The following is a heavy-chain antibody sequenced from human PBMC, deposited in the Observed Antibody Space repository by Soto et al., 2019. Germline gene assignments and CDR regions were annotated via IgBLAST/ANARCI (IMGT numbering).Heavy chain of an antibody. CDR2: ISVSGDTT. V-gene: IGHV3-23*01. Sequence: EVQLLESGGGLVQSGGSLRLSCAASGFTFSSFAMNWVRQAPGKGLEWVSTISVSGDTTTYADSVKGRFTISRDNSMDTLYLQMNSLRAEHTALYFCAKAGVGWVTTVSYFDSWGQGTRVTVSS. J-gene: IGHJ4*02. CDR3: AKAGVGWVTTVSYFDS. D-gene: IGHD4-4*01. CDR1: GFTFSSFA.